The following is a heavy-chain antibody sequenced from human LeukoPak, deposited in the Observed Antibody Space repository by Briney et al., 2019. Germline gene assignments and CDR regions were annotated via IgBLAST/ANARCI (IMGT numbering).Heavy chain of an antibody. J-gene: IGHJ6*02. CDR2: ISRNIANI. CDR3: AKDFCTGCNYYFDGMDV. D-gene: IGHD2-2*01. Sequence: PVRSLRLSCAASGFTFDDYAMHWVRQAPGRGLEWVSGISRNIANIGYADSVKGRFTISRDKAKNSLYLQMNSLRAEDTAFYYCAKDFCTGCNYYFDGMDVWGRGTTVTVSS. V-gene: IGHV3-9*01. CDR1: GFTFDDYA.